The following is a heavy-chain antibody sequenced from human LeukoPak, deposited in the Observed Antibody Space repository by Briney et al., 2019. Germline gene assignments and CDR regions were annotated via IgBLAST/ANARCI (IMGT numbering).Heavy chain of an antibody. V-gene: IGHV3-33*01. D-gene: IGHD1-14*01. CDR2: IWSNGRNK. CDR3: ARDSPLDY. CDR1: GFPFSNFG. J-gene: IGHJ4*02. Sequence: GGALRLSCAAPGFPFSNFGMPWVRQAPGKGLEWVTLIWSNGRNKFYSDSLKGRFTVSRDNAKNMLYLQMDSLRAEDTAVYYCARDSPLDYWGQGTLVTVSS.